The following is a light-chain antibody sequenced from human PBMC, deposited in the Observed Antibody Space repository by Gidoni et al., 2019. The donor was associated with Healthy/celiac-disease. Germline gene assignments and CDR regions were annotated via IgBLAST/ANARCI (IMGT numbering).Light chain of an antibody. V-gene: IGKV1-9*01. CDR3: QQLNSYPPT. J-gene: IGKJ3*01. Sequence: DIQLTQYPSFLSASVGDRVTINCWASQGISSYLAWYQQKPGKAPKLLIYAASTLQSGVPSRFSGSGSGTEFTLTISSLQPEDFATYYCQQLNSYPPTFDPGTKVDIK. CDR1: QGISSY. CDR2: AAS.